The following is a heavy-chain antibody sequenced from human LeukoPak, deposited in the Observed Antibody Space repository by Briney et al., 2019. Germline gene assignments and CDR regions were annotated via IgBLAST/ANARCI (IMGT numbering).Heavy chain of an antibody. V-gene: IGHV3-53*04. Sequence: PGGSLRLSCAASGFTVSSNYMTWVRQAPGKGLEWVSLIYTDGSTYYADSVKGRFTISRHNSKNTLYIQMNSLGADDTAVYYCAREGDAYYFDYWGQGTLVTVSS. D-gene: IGHD2-21*01. CDR2: IYTDGST. J-gene: IGHJ4*02. CDR1: GFTVSSNY. CDR3: AREGDAYYFDY.